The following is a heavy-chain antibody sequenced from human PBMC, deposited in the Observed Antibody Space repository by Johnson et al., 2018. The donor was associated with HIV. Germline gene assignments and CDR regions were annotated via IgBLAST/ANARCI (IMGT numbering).Heavy chain of an antibody. V-gene: IGHV3-13*01. Sequence: EVQLVESGGGLVQPGGSLRLSCAASGFTFSSYDMHWVRQATGKGLEWVSAIGTAGDTYYPGSVKGRFTISRDNSNNILFLQMSSLRSDDTAVYFCARVQRSGWFHTDAFDLWGQGTMVTVSS. J-gene: IGHJ3*01. CDR2: IGTAGDT. D-gene: IGHD6-19*01. CDR3: ARVQRSGWFHTDAFDL. CDR1: GFTFSSYD.